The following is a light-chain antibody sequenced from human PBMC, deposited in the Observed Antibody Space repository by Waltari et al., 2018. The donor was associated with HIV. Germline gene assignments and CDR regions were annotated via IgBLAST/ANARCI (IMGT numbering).Light chain of an antibody. Sequence: QSVLPQPPSASGTPEQRVTIPCSGSTSNIGRNTVTWFQQFPGTAPKVLIYGKNQRPSGVPDRFSGSKSGTSASLAISGLQSEDEADYYCASWDDSLNGPVFGGGTKLTVV. J-gene: IGLJ2*01. CDR3: ASWDDSLNGPV. CDR1: TSNIGRNT. V-gene: IGLV1-44*01. CDR2: GKN.